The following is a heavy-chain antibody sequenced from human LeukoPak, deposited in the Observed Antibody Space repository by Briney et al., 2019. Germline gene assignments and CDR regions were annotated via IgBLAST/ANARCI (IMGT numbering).Heavy chain of an antibody. CDR3: ARDDYGDYRFDP. V-gene: IGHV4-39*02. CDR2: IYYSGST. J-gene: IGHJ5*02. CDR1: GGSISSSSYS. D-gene: IGHD4-17*01. Sequence: SETLSLTCTVSGGSISSSSYSWGWIRQPPGKGLEWIGSIYYSGSTYYNPSLKSRVTISVDTSKNQFSLKLSSVTAADTAVYYCARDDYGDYRFDPWGQGTLVTVSS.